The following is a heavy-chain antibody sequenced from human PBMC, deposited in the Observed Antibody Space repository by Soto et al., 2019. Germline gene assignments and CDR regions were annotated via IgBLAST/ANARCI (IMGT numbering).Heavy chain of an antibody. CDR3: ARESEDLTSNFDY. V-gene: IGHV3-53*01. Sequence: GGSLRLSCVASGFIVSSNQMSWVRQAPGKGLEWVSVIYSGHTTYYADSVEGRFTISRDDSKNTLYLQMNSLRVEDTAVYYCARESEDLTSNFDYWGQGTLVTVSS. J-gene: IGHJ4*02. CDR1: GFIVSSNQ. CDR2: IYSGHTT.